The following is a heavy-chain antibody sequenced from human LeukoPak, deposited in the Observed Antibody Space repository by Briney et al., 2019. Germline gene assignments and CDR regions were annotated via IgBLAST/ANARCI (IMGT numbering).Heavy chain of an antibody. CDR1: GGSISSYY. Sequence: PSETLSLTCTVSGGSISSYYWSWIRQPPGKGLEWIGYIYYSGSTNYNPSLKSRVTISIDTSKNQFSLKLNSVTAADTAVYYCARKLRRYYYGSSGYYPKDAFDIWGQGTMVTVSS. D-gene: IGHD3-22*01. J-gene: IGHJ3*02. V-gene: IGHV4-59*08. CDR2: IYYSGST. CDR3: ARKLRRYYYGSSGYYPKDAFDI.